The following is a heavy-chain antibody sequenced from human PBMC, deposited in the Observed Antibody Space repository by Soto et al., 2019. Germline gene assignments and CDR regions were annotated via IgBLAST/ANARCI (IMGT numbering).Heavy chain of an antibody. D-gene: IGHD6-13*01. J-gene: IGHJ5*02. CDR2: IHYSGST. CDR3: ARAWTATAGWANWFDR. V-gene: IGHV4-31*03. CDR1: GGSISGEGYY. Sequence: QVQLQESGPGLVEPSQTLSLTCTVSGGSISGEGYYWSWIRQYSGRGLEWIGYIHYSGSTYSNPSCKSRVPISVDTSKTQFCLKLTSVTAADTAVYSCARAWTATAGWANWFDRWGQGTLVTVSS.